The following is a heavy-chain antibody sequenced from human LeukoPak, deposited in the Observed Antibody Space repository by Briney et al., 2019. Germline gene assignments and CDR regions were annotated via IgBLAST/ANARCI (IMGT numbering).Heavy chain of an antibody. V-gene: IGHV3-23*01. J-gene: IGHJ4*02. CDR2: ISGSGGST. Sequence: GGSLILSCAASGFTFSSYAMSWVRQAPGKGLEWVSAISGSGGSTYYADSVKGRFTISRDNSKNTLYLQMNSLRAEDTAVYYCAKPYYYDDYFDYWGQGTLVTVSS. CDR3: AKPYYYDDYFDY. D-gene: IGHD3-22*01. CDR1: GFTFSSYA.